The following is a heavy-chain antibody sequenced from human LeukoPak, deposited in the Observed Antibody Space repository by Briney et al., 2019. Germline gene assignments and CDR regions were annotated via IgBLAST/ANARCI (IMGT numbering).Heavy chain of an antibody. CDR3: IREIVVSPSASLGY. CDR2: INSDGRTI. Sequence: GGSLRLSCAASGFTLSSYWMHWVRQAAGEGLVWVSRINSDGRTINYADSVKGRFTISRDNAKGTLYLQMNSLRADDTAVYYCIREIVVSPSASLGYWGQGTLVTVSS. CDR1: GFTLSSYW. D-gene: IGHD2-2*01. V-gene: IGHV3-74*01. J-gene: IGHJ4*02.